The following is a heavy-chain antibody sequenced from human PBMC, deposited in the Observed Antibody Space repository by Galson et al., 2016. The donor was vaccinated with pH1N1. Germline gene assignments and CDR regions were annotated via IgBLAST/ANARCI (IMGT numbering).Heavy chain of an antibody. J-gene: IGHJ4*01. CDR3: ARDRAPASFACLSYFDS. CDR2: IYSSGRT. D-gene: IGHD3-16*02. V-gene: IGHV4-61*02. CDR1: GGSISSTDYY. Sequence: TLSLTCTVSGGSISSTDYYWNWIRQPAGKGLEWIGRIYSSGRTNYNPSLKTRVTVSVHTSKNQFSLKLRSVTPADAAVYFSARDRAPASFACLSYFDSWGQGTLVTVSS.